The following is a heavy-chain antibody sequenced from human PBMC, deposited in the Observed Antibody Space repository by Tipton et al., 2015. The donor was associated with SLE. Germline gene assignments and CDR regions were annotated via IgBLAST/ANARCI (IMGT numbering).Heavy chain of an antibody. J-gene: IGHJ4*02. V-gene: IGHV4-39*01. CDR3: ARLVGAYDILTGYYQRYFDY. D-gene: IGHD3-9*01. Sequence: TLSLTCTVSGDSISSSSNYWGWIRQPPGKGLVGIGRFYYSGSTYYNPSPKSRVTISVDTSKNQFSLKVSSVTAADTAVYYCARLVGAYDILTGYYQRYFDYWGQGTLVTVSS. CDR2: FYYSGST. CDR1: GDSISSSSNY.